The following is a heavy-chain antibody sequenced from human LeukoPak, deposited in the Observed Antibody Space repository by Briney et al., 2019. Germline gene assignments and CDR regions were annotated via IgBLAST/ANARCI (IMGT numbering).Heavy chain of an antibody. J-gene: IGHJ4*02. CDR3: ANRGF. Sequence: GGSLRLSCAVSGFTVSSDFMSWVRQAPGRGLEWVSMVHDGDSTYYADSVKGRFIISRDISKNTLYLQMNNLRAEDTAVYYCANRGFWGQGTLVTVSS. CDR1: GFTVSSDF. V-gene: IGHV3-53*01. CDR2: VHDGDST.